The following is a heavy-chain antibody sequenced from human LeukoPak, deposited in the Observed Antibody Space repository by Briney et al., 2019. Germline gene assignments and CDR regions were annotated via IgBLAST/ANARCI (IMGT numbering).Heavy chain of an antibody. D-gene: IGHD3-22*01. CDR1: GFTFSGFA. Sequence: GGSLRLSCAASGFTFSGFALSWVRQAPGKGLEWLSSISGGGGSTFFADSVRGRFIVSRDNSKNRLYLQMNTLTPEDTAVYYCATRHYDSYSFPHWGQGTLVTVSS. V-gene: IGHV3-23*01. CDR3: ATRHYDSYSFPH. CDR2: ISGGGGST. J-gene: IGHJ4*02.